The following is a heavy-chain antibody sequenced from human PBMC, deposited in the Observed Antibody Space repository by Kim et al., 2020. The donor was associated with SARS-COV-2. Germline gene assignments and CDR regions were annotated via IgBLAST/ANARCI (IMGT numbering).Heavy chain of an antibody. Sequence: ASVKVSCKASGYTFTSYAMNWVRQAPGQGLEWMGWINTNTGNPTYAQGFTGRFVFSLDTSVSTAYLQISSLKAEDTAVYYCARDDLILLWAVAGLYTDGMDVWGQGTTVTVSS. D-gene: IGHD6-19*01. V-gene: IGHV7-4-1*02. CDR3: ARDDLILLWAVAGLYTDGMDV. CDR2: INTNTGNP. CDR1: GYTFTSYA. J-gene: IGHJ6*02.